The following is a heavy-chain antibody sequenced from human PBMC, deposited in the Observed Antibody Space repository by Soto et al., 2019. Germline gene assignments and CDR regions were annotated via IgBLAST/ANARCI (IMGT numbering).Heavy chain of an antibody. CDR3: AKDHDGYNPYYYYGMDV. V-gene: IGHV3-30*18. CDR2: ISYDGSNK. D-gene: IGHD5-12*01. J-gene: IGHJ6*02. CDR1: GFTFSSYG. Sequence: GGSLRLSCAASGFTFSSYGMHWVRQAPGKGLEWVAVISYDGSNKYYADSVKGRFTISRDNSKNTPYLQMNSLRAEDTAVYYCAKDHDGYNPYYYYGMDVWGQGTTVTVSS.